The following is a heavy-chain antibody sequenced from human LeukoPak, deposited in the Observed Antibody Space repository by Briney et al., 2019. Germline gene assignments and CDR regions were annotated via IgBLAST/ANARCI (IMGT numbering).Heavy chain of an antibody. CDR2: IYHSGST. V-gene: IGHV4-38-2*01. J-gene: IGHJ4*02. Sequence: PSETLSLTCAVSGYSISSGYYWGWIRQPPGKGLEWIGSIYHSGSTYYNPSLKSRVTISVDTSKNQFSLKLSSVTAADTAVHYCANRVCSGGSCYPGYFDYWGQGTLVTVSS. CDR3: ANRVCSGGSCYPGYFDY. CDR1: GYSISSGYY. D-gene: IGHD2-15*01.